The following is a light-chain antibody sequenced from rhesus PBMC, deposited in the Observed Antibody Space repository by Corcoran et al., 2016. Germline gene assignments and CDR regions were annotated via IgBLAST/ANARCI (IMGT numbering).Light chain of an antibody. J-gene: IGKJ2*01. CDR2: SAS. Sequence: DIQMTQSPSSLSASVGDRVTITCRASQGISNWLAWYQQKPGKAPKLMLYSASNLENGVPSRFSGSGSGTYFTLTISSLQPEDIGTYYCQQHDNSPYSFGQGTKVEIK. CDR1: QGISNW. CDR3: QQHDNSPYS. V-gene: IGKV1-69*01.